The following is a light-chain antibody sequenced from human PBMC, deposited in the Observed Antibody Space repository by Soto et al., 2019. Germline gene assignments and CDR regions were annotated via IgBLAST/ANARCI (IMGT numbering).Light chain of an antibody. CDR3: QQYGSSPSIN. Sequence: DIQITPSTSTLSGSVGDRVTMTCRWSHTISSWLAWYQQKPGKAPKVLIFDASSLESGVPSRFSGSGSATDFTLTIRRLEPEDFAVYYCQQYGSSPSINCGKGKRREIK. CDR1: HTISSW. J-gene: IGKJ5*01. CDR2: DAS. V-gene: IGKV1-5*01.